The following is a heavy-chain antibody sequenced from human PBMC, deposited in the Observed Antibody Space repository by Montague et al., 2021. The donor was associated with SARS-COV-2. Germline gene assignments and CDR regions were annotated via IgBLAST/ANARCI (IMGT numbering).Heavy chain of an antibody. V-gene: IGHV4-61*02. D-gene: IGHD3-22*01. CDR3: ARVPPDYYDSSGYYSGAFDI. Sequence: TLSLTCTVSGGSISSGSYYWSWIRQPAGKGLEWIGRIYISGSTNYNPSLKSRVTISVDTSKNHFSLTLSSVTAADTAVYYCARVPPDYYDSSGYYSGAFDIWAKGQWSPSLQ. J-gene: IGHJ3*02. CDR2: IYISGST. CDR1: GGSISSGSYY.